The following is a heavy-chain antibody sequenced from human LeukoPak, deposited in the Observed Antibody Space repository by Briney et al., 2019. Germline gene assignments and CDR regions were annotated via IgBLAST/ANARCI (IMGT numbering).Heavy chain of an antibody. D-gene: IGHD1-14*01. V-gene: IGHV3-21*01. CDR3: ATETIGRHYDY. CDR1: GFTFSSCG. J-gene: IGHJ4*02. CDR2: IGPTGTDR. Sequence: PGGSLRLSCAASGFTFSSCGFNWVRQAPAKGLEWVSSIGPTGTDRYYADSVRGRFTISRDNAKNSMYLQMDSLRDEDTAVYYCATETIGRHYDYWGQETLLTVSS.